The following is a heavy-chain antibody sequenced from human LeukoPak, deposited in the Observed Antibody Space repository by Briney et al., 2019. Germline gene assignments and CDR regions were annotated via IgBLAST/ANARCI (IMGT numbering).Heavy chain of an antibody. Sequence: HWASVKASCKASGYTFTGYYMHWVRQAPGQGIDWMGWINPNSGGTNYAQKFQGRVTMTRDTSITTAYMELSRLRSDDTAVYYCSRGGYQRPYDYWGQGTLVTVSS. CDR2: INPNSGGT. J-gene: IGHJ4*02. CDR1: GYTFTGYY. CDR3: SRGGYQRPYDY. D-gene: IGHD6-25*01. V-gene: IGHV1-2*02.